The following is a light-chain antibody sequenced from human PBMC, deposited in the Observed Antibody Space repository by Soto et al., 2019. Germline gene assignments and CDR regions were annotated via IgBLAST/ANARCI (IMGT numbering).Light chain of an antibody. CDR2: DAS. V-gene: IGKV3-20*01. Sequence: EIVLTQSPGTLSLSPGERATLSCRASQTVSTNYLAWYQQKPGQAPRLLIYDASSRATGIPDRFSGSGSGTDFTLTISRLEPEDFAVYYCQQYGNSPLTFGGGTKVDI. CDR3: QQYGNSPLT. J-gene: IGKJ4*01. CDR1: QTVSTNY.